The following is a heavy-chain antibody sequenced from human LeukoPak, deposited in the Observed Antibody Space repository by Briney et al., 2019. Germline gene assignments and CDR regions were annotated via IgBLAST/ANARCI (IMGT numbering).Heavy chain of an antibody. D-gene: IGHD6-19*01. J-gene: IGHJ4*02. CDR1: GGTFSSYA. CDR2: IIPILGIA. Sequence: GASVKVSCKASGGTFSSYAISWVRQAPGQGLEWMGRIIPILGIANYAQKFQGRVTITADKSTSIAYMELSSLRSEDTAVYYCARTRAGWQAAKYYFDYWGQGTLVTVSS. V-gene: IGHV1-69*04. CDR3: ARTRAGWQAAKYYFDY.